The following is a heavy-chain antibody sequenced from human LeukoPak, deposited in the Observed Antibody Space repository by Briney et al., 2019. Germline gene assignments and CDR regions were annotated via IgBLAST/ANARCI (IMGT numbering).Heavy chain of an antibody. Sequence: SGGSLRLSCAASGFTFSSYWMHWVRQAPGKGLVWVSRINSDGSSTSYADSVKGRFTISRDNAKNTLYLQMNSLRAEDTAVYYCARTPGDRYYYGMDVWGQGTTVTVSS. D-gene: IGHD7-27*01. J-gene: IGHJ6*02. V-gene: IGHV3-74*01. CDR1: GFTFSSYW. CDR2: INSDGSST. CDR3: ARTPGDRYYYGMDV.